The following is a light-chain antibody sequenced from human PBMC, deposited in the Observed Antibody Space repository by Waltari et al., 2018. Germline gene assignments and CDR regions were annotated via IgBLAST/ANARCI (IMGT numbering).Light chain of an antibody. CDR1: QSISKY. CDR3: QKYGSLPAT. V-gene: IGKV3-20*01. J-gene: IGKJ1*01. Sequence: EIMLTQSPGTLSLSPGERATLSCRASQSISKYLAWYQQKPGQGPRLLIYDASIRATGIPDRFSGSGYGTDFSLTISRLEPEDYAVYYCQKYGSLPATFGRGTKVEIK. CDR2: DAS.